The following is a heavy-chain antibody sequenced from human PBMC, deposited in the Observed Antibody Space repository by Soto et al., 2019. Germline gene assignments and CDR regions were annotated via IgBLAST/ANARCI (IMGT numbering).Heavy chain of an antibody. V-gene: IGHV3-23*01. CDR1: AFTFSSYA. D-gene: IGHD6-19*01. CDR2: VSGSGGST. CDR3: AKGFSYNTGWYRWFDP. J-gene: IGHJ5*02. Sequence: HPGGSLRLSCAASAFTFSSYAMSWVRQAPGKGLEWVSTVSGSGGSTYYADSVKGRFTISRDNSKNTLYLQMNSLRAEDTAVYYCAKGFSYNTGWYRWFDPWGQGTLVTVSS.